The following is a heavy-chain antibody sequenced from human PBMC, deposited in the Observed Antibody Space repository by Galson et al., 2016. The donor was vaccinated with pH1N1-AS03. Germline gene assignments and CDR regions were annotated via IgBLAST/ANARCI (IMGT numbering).Heavy chain of an antibody. D-gene: IGHD2-15*01. V-gene: IGHV3-11*01. CDR1: GFTFGDYY. CDR3: AKLSLGYCAY. CDR2: ITSSGGSGSTI. Sequence: SLRLSCAASGFTFGDYYMSWIRQAPGKGLEWISCITSSGGSGSTIYYADSVKGRFTISRDNSKNTLYLRINSLRAEDTAIYYCAKLSLGYCAYWGQGTLVTVSS. J-gene: IGHJ4*02.